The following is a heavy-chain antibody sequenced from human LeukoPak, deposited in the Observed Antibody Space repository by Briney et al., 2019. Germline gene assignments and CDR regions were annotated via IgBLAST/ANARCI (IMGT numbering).Heavy chain of an antibody. CDR2: IYSSGRT. CDR3: ARHIPSSSWYREGDGWFDP. J-gene: IGHJ5*02. D-gene: IGHD6-13*01. Sequence: PSETLSLTCTISGTSITSGSYFWSWIRQPAGNELEWLGLIYSSGRTNYNPSLKSRVTFSVDTSKNQFSLKLRSVTAADTAVYYCARHIPSSSWYREGDGWFDPWGQGTLVTVSS. CDR1: GTSITSGSYF. V-gene: IGHV4-61*02.